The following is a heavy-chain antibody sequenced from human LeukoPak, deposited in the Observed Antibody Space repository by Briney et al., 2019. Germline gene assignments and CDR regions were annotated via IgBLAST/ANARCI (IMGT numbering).Heavy chain of an antibody. Sequence: GGSLRLSCAASGFTFSTHSMNWVRQAPGKGLEWVSSIGRTTTYTFYADPVRGRFTISRDNAKDSLYLQMNSLRAEDTAVYYCARERGNYFDYWGQGTLVTVSS. CDR3: ARERGNYFDY. J-gene: IGHJ4*02. D-gene: IGHD3-10*01. CDR2: IGRTTTYT. CDR1: GFTFSTHS. V-gene: IGHV3-21*01.